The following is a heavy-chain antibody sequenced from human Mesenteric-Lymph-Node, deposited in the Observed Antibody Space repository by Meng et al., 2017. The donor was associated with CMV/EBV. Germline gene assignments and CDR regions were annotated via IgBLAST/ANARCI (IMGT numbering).Heavy chain of an antibody. D-gene: IGHD4/OR15-4a*01. J-gene: IGHJ2*01. Sequence: ITCKGSGYSITTYWIGWVRQMPGKGLEGMGIIYTGDSDTRYSPSFQGQVTISADKSISTAYLQWNSLKASDTAMYYCARPAGARYFDLWGRGTLVTVSS. CDR1: GYSITTYW. CDR3: ARPAGARYFDL. V-gene: IGHV5-51*01. CDR2: IYTGDSDT.